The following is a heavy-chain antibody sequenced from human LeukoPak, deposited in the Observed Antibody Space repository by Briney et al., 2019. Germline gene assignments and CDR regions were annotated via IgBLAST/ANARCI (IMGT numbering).Heavy chain of an antibody. Sequence: PGGSLRLSCSASGSTLSSYVMSWVRQAPGKGLEWVSTLTNSGGTTYYADSVKGRFTISRDNSKNALYLQMNSLRDEDTAIYYCANRRNYASDYWGQGTLVTVSS. V-gene: IGHV3-23*01. CDR1: GSTLSSYV. CDR2: LTNSGGTT. CDR3: ANRRNYASDY. D-gene: IGHD1-14*01. J-gene: IGHJ4*02.